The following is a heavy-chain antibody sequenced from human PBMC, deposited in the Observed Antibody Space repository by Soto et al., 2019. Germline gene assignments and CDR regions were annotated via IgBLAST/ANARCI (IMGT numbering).Heavy chain of an antibody. D-gene: IGHD6-19*01. CDR1: GFTFSSYS. J-gene: IGHJ4*02. CDR2: ISSSSSYI. V-gene: IGHV3-21*01. Sequence: EVQLVESGGGLVKPGGSLRLSCAASGFTFSSYSMNWVRQAPGKGLEWVSSISSSSSYIYYADSVKGRFTISRDNAKNSLSLQMNSLRAEDTAVYYCARAYSSGWSTDYYFDYWGQGTLVTVSS. CDR3: ARAYSSGWSTDYYFDY.